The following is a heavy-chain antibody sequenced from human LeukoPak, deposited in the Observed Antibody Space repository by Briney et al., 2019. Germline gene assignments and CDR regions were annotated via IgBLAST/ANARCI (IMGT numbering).Heavy chain of an antibody. CDR3: ARVSRGTRAEYFQH. D-gene: IGHD3-16*01. V-gene: IGHV1-18*01. Sequence: GASVKVSCKASGYTFTSYGISWVRQAPGQGLEWMGWISAYNGNTNYAQKLQGRVTMTTDTSTSTAYMELRSLRSGDTAVYYCARVSRGTRAEYFQHWGQGTLVTVSS. J-gene: IGHJ1*01. CDR1: GYTFTSYG. CDR2: ISAYNGNT.